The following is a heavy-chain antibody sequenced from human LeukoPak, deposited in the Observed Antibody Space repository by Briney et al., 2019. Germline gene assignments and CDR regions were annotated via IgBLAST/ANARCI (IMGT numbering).Heavy chain of an antibody. CDR2: IYYSGST. CDR1: GGSISSYY. J-gene: IGHJ4*02. Sequence: SETLSLTCTVSGGSISSYYCSWIRQPPGKGLECIGYIYYSGSTNYNPSLKSRVTISVDTSKNQFSLKLSSVTAADTAVYYCARISAGHYYFDYWGQGTLVTVSS. V-gene: IGHV4-59*01. D-gene: IGHD3-10*01. CDR3: ARISAGHYYFDY.